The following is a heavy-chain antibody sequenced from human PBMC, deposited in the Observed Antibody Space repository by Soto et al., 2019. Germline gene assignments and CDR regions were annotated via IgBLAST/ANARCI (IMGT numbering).Heavy chain of an antibody. CDR1: GFTFSDHY. V-gene: IGHV3-72*01. Sequence: GGSLRLSCAASGFTFSDHYMHWVRQAPGKGLEWVARIRNKANRYTTEYAATGRCRFTISRDNSRNSLHLHIISLQTTDASVFYCTRADPLAPGTLDYWGQGALVTVSS. CDR2: IRNKANRYTT. D-gene: IGHD6-13*01. J-gene: IGHJ4*01. CDR3: TRADPLAPGTLDY.